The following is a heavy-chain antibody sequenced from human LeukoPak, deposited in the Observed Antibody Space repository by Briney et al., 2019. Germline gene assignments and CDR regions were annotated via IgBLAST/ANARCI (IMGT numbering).Heavy chain of an antibody. CDR1: GFTFSSSE. CDR3: AKEWAYSGLY. V-gene: IGHV3-48*03. D-gene: IGHD1-26*01. J-gene: IGHJ4*02. CDR2: ISSSGSFM. Sequence: GGSLRLSCAASGFTFSSSEMNWVRQAPGKGLEWVSYISSSGSFMYYADSVKGRFTISRDNAKKSLYLQMNSLRAEDTAVYYCAKEWAYSGLYWGQGTLVTVSS.